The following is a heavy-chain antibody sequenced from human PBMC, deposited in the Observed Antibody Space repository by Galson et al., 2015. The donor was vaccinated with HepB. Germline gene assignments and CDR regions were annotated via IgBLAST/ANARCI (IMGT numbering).Heavy chain of an antibody. D-gene: IGHD3-10*01. J-gene: IGHJ4*02. CDR3: AKGGGYGSEE. CDR1: GFIFTSSW. Sequence: SLRLSCAASGFIFTSSWMSWVRQAPGKGLEWVANIGQDGSEKYHVHSVEGRFTISRDNAKNSLFLQMNSLRVEDTAIYYYAKGGGYGSEEWGQGTLVTVSS. CDR2: IGQDGSEK. V-gene: IGHV3-7*03.